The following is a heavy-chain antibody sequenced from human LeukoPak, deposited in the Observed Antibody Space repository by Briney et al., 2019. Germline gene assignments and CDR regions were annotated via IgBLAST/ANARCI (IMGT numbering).Heavy chain of an antibody. Sequence: GGSLRLSCAASGFTFSSYGMHWVRQAPGKGLEWVAVIWYDGSNKYYADSVKGRFTISRDNSKNTLYLQMNSLRAEDTAVYYCARYASNYYYMDVWGKGTTVTVSS. CDR2: IWYDGSNK. D-gene: IGHD2-2*01. CDR3: ARYASNYYYMDV. J-gene: IGHJ6*03. V-gene: IGHV3-33*01. CDR1: GFTFSSYG.